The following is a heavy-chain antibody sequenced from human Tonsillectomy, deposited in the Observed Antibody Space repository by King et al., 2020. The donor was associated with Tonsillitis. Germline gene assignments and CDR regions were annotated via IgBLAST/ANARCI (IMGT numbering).Heavy chain of an antibody. CDR1: VRSISSYY. D-gene: IGHD3-3*01. CDR2: IYYNGST. V-gene: IGHV4-59*01. CDR3: AAQTYYDFWSGYNFDY. Sequence: VQLQESGPGLLKPSETLSLTCTVSVRSISSYYWSWIRQPPGKGLEWIGCIYYNGSTNYNPSLKSRVTISVDTSKNQISLKLSSVTAADTALYYCAAQTYYDFWSGYNFDYWGQGTLVTVSS. J-gene: IGHJ4*02.